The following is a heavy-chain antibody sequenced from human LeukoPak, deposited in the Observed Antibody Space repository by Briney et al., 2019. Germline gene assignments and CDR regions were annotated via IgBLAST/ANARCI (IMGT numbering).Heavy chain of an antibody. CDR3: ASYLYCRSDLGY. V-gene: IGHV3-7*01. J-gene: IGHJ4*02. CDR2: IKPDGSEK. D-gene: IGHD2-8*02. Sequence: GGSLRLSCAASGFTFSDYWMTWVRQAPGKGLEGVANIKPDGSEKYYVDSVRGRFIISRDNAKNSLYLQMNSLRVEDTAVYYCASYLYCRSDLGYWGQGTLVTVSS. CDR1: GFTFSDYW.